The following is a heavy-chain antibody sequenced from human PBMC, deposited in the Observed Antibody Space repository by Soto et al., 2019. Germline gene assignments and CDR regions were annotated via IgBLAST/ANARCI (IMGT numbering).Heavy chain of an antibody. Sequence: EVQLVQSGAEVKKPGESLKISCKGSGYSFTKYGIGWVRQMPGKGREWMGNNYPCDSDTRYSPSFQGQVTISADKSISTAYLQWRSLKASDTAIYYCARREHHYDTSGSSRYYFDYWGQGTLVTVSS. D-gene: IGHD3-22*01. CDR3: ARREHHYDTSGSSRYYFDY. CDR1: GYSFTKYG. V-gene: IGHV5-51*03. CDR2: NYPCDSDT. J-gene: IGHJ4*02.